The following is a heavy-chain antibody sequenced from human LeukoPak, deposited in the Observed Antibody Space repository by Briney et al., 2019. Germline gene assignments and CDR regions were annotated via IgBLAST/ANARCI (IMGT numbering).Heavy chain of an antibody. V-gene: IGHV1-3*01. CDR3: ARDHTILMGTFDY. D-gene: IGHD2-8*01. J-gene: IGHJ4*02. Sequence: ASVKVSCKASGYTFTSYAMHWVRQAPGQRLEWMGWINAGNGNTKYSQKFQGRVTITRDTSASTAYMELSSLRSEDTAVYYCARDHTILMGTFDYWGREPWSPSPQ. CDR2: INAGNGNT. CDR1: GYTFTSYA.